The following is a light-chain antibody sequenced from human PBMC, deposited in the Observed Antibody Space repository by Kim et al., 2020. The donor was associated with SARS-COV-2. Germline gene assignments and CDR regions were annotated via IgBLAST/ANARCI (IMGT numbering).Light chain of an antibody. CDR1: SSDIGTYSY. CDR3: SSYTSRNTFEV. V-gene: IGLV2-14*03. CDR2: DVS. J-gene: IGLJ2*01. Sequence: QSALTQPASVSGSPGQSITISCTGTSSDIGTYSYVSWYQQHPGKAPKLMISDVSNRPSGVSYRFSGSKSGNTASLTISGLQAEDEADYYCSSYTSRNTFEVFGGGTQLTVL.